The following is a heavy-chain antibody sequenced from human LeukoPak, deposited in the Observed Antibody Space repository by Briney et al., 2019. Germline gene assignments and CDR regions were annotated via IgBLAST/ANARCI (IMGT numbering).Heavy chain of an antibody. CDR1: GFTVSSSY. V-gene: IGHV3-66*01. D-gene: IGHD4-17*01. Sequence: PGGSLRLSCAASGFTVSSSYMSWVRQAPGKGLEWVSATYSGGTTYYADSVKDRFSVSRDISKNTLPVQMNSLRAEDTAMYYCARATTSPGTSYGLDYWGQGILVTVSS. J-gene: IGHJ4*02. CDR3: ARATTSPGTSYGLDY. CDR2: TYSGGTT.